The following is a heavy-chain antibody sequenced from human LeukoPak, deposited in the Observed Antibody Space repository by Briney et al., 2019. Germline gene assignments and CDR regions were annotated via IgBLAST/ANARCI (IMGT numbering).Heavy chain of an antibody. J-gene: IGHJ4*02. CDR2: ISSSGSTI. Sequence: DPGGSLRLSCAASGFNFSSYEMNWVRQAPGKGLEWVSYISSSGSTIYYADSVKGRFTISRDNAKNSLYLQMNRLRAEDTAVYYCARDPGWYYFDYWGQGTLVTVSS. CDR1: GFNFSSYE. V-gene: IGHV3-48*03. CDR3: ARDPGWYYFDY. D-gene: IGHD6-19*01.